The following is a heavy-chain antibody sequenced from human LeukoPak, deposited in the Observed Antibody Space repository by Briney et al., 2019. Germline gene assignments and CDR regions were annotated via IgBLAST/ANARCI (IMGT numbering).Heavy chain of an antibody. CDR1: GFTVISNY. D-gene: IGHD1-26*01. CDR3: AREYSGSYCLDY. CDR2: IYSGGTT. Sequence: GGSLRLSCAASGFTVISNYMSWVRQAPGKGLEWVSVIYSGGTTYYADSVKGRFTISRDNSKNTLYLQMNSLRAEDTAVYHCAREYSGSYCLDYWGQGILVTVSS. J-gene: IGHJ4*02. V-gene: IGHV3-53*01.